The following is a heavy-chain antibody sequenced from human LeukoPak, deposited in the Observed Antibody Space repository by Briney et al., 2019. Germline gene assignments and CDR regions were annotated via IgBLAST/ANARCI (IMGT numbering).Heavy chain of an antibody. Sequence: SETLSLTCAVYGGSFSGYYWSWIRQPPGKGLEWIGEINHSGSTNYNPSLKSRVTISVDTSKNQFSLRLSSVTAADTAVYYCARGESNDYGDYVDDYWGQGTLVTVSS. D-gene: IGHD4-17*01. V-gene: IGHV4-34*01. J-gene: IGHJ4*02. CDR3: ARGESNDYGDYVDDY. CDR1: GGSFSGYY. CDR2: INHSGST.